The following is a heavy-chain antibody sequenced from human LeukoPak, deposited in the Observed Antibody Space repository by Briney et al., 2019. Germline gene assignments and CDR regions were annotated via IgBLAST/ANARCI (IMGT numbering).Heavy chain of an antibody. Sequence: SETLSLTCTVSGGSVSSGSYYWSWIRQHPGKGLEWIGYIYYTGSTYYNPSLKSRVTISVDTSKNQFSLKLNSVTAADTAVYYCSRRNYDILTGYHNYFDYWGQGTLVTVSS. D-gene: IGHD3-9*01. V-gene: IGHV4-31*06. CDR2: IYYTGST. J-gene: IGHJ4*02. CDR1: GGSVSSGSYY. CDR3: SRRNYDILTGYHNYFDY.